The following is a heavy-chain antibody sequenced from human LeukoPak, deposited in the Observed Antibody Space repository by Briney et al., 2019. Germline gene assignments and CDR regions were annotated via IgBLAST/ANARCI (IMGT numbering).Heavy chain of an antibody. V-gene: IGHV3-53*01. CDR3: TRAVRTPRYFYYYMDV. D-gene: IGHD2-15*01. CDR1: DFTVSSNY. J-gene: IGHJ6*03. Sequence: PGGSLRLSCAASDFTVSSNYMAWVRRAPGKGLEWVSVIYTGGTPYYADSVRGRFIISRDISKNMVYLQINSLRVEDTAVYYCTRAVRTPRYFYYYMDVWGKGTTVTVSS. CDR2: IYTGGTP.